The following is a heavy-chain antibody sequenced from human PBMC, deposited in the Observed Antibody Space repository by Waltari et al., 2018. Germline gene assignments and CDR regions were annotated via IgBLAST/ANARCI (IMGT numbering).Heavy chain of an antibody. CDR1: GASIRNTTW. J-gene: IGHJ4*02. D-gene: IGHD4-17*01. CDR2: VHHTGNT. Sequence: QVQLQESGPGLVKPSGTLSLTCAVSGASIRNTTWRSWVRQSPGKGLEWIGEVHHTGNTNDNPSRKSRVTMSVDKSKNQFSLKLNSVTAADTAVYYCARDTSTVTTDLFDSWGRGTLVSV. CDR3: ARDTSTVTTDLFDS. V-gene: IGHV4-4*02.